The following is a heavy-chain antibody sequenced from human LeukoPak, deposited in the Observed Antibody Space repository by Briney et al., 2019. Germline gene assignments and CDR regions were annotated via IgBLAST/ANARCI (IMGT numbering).Heavy chain of an antibody. CDR1: GFTFSDYY. Sequence: PGGSLRLSCAASGFTFSDYYMSWIRQAPGKGLEWVSYISSSGSTIYYADPVKGRFTISRDNAKNSLYLQMNSLRVEDTAVYYCARSFHILLARDVFHIWGQGTMVTVSS. V-gene: IGHV3-11*04. CDR3: ARSFHILLARDVFHI. CDR2: ISSSGSTI. J-gene: IGHJ3*02. D-gene: IGHD1-26*01.